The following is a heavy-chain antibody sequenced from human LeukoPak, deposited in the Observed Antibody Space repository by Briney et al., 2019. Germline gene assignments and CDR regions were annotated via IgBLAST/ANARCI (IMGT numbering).Heavy chain of an antibody. CDR1: GGSFSGYY. J-gene: IGHJ5*02. D-gene: IGHD3-10*01. CDR3: ARRLYYYGSGSPRGWFDP. CDR2: INHSGST. V-gene: IGHV4-34*01. Sequence: SETLSLTCAVYGGSFSGYYWSWIRQPPGKGPEWIGEINHSGSTNYNPSLKSRVTISVDTSKNQFSLKLSSVTAADTAVYYCARRLYYYGSGSPRGWFDPWGQGTLVTVSS.